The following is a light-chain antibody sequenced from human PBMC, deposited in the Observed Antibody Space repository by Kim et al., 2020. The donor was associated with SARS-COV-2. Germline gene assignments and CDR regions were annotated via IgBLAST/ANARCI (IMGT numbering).Light chain of an antibody. V-gene: IGKV2-28*01. Sequence: DIVMTQSPLSLPVTPGEPASISCRSSQSLLHSNGYNYLDWYLQKPGQSPHLLIYLGSNRASGVPDRFSGSGSGTDFTLKISRVEAEDVGVYYCMQDLQTPYTFGQGTKLEI. CDR2: LGS. CDR1: QSLLHSNGYNY. J-gene: IGKJ2*01. CDR3: MQDLQTPYT.